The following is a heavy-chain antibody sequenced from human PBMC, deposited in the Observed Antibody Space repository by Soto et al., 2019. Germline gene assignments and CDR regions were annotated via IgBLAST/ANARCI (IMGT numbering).Heavy chain of an antibody. Sequence: GESLKISCKGSGYSFTSYWIGWVRQMPGKGLEWMGIIYPGDSDTRYSPSFQGQVTISADKSISTAYLQWSSLKASDTAMYYCARQEVTIVRGVISDGVMDVWGQGSTVTVSS. CDR2: IYPGDSDT. CDR1: GYSFTSYW. CDR3: ARQEVTIVRGVISDGVMDV. V-gene: IGHV5-51*01. J-gene: IGHJ6*02. D-gene: IGHD3-10*01.